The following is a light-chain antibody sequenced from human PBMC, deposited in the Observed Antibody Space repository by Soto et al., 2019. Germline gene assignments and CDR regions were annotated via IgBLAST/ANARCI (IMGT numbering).Light chain of an antibody. CDR1: SSNIGAGYD. Sequence: QSVLTQPPSVSGAPGQRVTISCTGSSSNIGAGYDVHWYQQFPGTAPKLLISGNSNRPSGVPDRFSGSKSGTSASLAITGLQIEDEADYHCQSYDSGLSASVFGGGTKVTVL. J-gene: IGLJ2*01. V-gene: IGLV1-40*01. CDR2: GNS. CDR3: QSYDSGLSASV.